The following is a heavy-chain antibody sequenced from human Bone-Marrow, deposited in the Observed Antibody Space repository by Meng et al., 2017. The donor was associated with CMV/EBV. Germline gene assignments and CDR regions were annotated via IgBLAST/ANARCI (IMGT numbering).Heavy chain of an antibody. D-gene: IGHD2-2*01. Sequence: ESLKISCAVYGGSFSGYYWSWIRQPPGKGLEWIGEINHSGSTNYNPSLKSRVTISVDTSKNQFSLKLSSVTAADTAVYYCARGGVVVPAAIRSDYYYYYGMDVWGQGTTVTVSS. CDR1: GGSFSGYY. CDR3: ARGGVVVPAAIRSDYYYYYGMDV. CDR2: INHSGST. J-gene: IGHJ6*02. V-gene: IGHV4-34*01.